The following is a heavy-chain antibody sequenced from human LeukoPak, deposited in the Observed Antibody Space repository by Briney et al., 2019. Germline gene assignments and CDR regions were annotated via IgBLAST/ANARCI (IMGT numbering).Heavy chain of an antibody. CDR3: AREKVEGANWFDP. CDR2: INSNSGGT. J-gene: IGHJ5*02. CDR1: GYTFTGYY. V-gene: IGHV1-2*02. D-gene: IGHD2-15*01. Sequence: GASVKVSCKASGYTFTGYYMHWVRQAPGQGLEWMGWINSNSGGTNYAQKFQGRVTMTRDTSISTVYMELSRLRSDDTGVYYCAREKVEGANWFDPWGQGTLVTVFS.